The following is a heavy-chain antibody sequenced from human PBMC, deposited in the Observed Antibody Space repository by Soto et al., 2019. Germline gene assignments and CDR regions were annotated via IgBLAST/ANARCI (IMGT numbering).Heavy chain of an antibody. CDR3: ASSNYYDSSGYPGDFDI. CDR1: GGTFSSYT. CDR2: IIPIFGTA. V-gene: IGHV1-69*13. J-gene: IGHJ3*02. D-gene: IGHD3-22*01. Sequence: GASVKVSCKASGGTFSSYTISWVRQAPGQGLEWMGGIIPIFGTANYAQKFQGRVTITADESTSTAYMELSSLRSEDTAVYYCASSNYYDSSGYPGDFDIWGQGTVVTVSS.